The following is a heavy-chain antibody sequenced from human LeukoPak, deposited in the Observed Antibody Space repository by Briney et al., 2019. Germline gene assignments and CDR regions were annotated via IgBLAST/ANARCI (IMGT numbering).Heavy chain of an antibody. CDR2: IYYSGYT. Sequence: PSQTLSLTCTVSGGSITSGGYYWSWIRQHPGKGLEWIGHIYYSGYTYYNPSLKSRVTMSVDTSKNQFSLKLSSVTAADTAVYYCARDRSQDYYYYYMDVWGKGTTVTVSS. CDR1: GGSITSGGYY. V-gene: IGHV4-31*03. J-gene: IGHJ6*03. CDR3: ARDRSQDYYYYYMDV.